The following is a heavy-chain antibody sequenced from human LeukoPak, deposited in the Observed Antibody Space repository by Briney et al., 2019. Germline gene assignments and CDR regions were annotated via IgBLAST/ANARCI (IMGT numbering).Heavy chain of an antibody. CDR2: MSHDASEK. CDR3: ARERGIFSGHYFDS. J-gene: IGHJ4*02. D-gene: IGHD3-10*02. Sequence: GGSLRLSCAASGFSVTTYSVGWVRQAPGKGLEWVAGMSHDASEKHYAESVKGRFTIYRDNSKNMVFLQMNSLRTEDTALYYCARERGIFSGHYFDSWGQGTLVTVSS. V-gene: IGHV3-30*03. CDR1: GFSVTTYS.